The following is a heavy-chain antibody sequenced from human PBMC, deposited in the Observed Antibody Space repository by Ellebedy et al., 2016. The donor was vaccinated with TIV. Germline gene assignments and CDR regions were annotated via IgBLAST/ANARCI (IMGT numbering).Heavy chain of an antibody. CDR3: ARGNKIAVAGDGFYYGIDV. CDR2: MNLNSANT. V-gene: IGHV1-8*01. D-gene: IGHD6-19*01. CDR1: GYTFTSYD. J-gene: IGHJ6*02. Sequence: AASLKVSCKASGYTFTSYDISWVRQATGQGLEWMGWMNLNSANTGYAQKFQGRVTITRNTSTSTAYMELSSLRSEDTAVYYCARGNKIAVAGDGFYYGIDVWGQGTTVTVSS.